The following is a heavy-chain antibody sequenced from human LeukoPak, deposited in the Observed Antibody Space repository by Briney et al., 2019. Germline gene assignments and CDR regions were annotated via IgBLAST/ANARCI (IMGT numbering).Heavy chain of an antibody. CDR1: GFTFSSYA. V-gene: IGHV3-30*04. CDR2: ISYDGSNK. J-gene: IGHJ4*02. Sequence: GGSLRLSCAASGFTFSSYAMHWVRQAPGKGLEWVAVISYDGSNKYYAGSVKGRFTISRDNSKNTLYLQMNSLRAEDTAVYYCARDYGDGDYYFDYWGQGTLVTVSS. D-gene: IGHD4-17*01. CDR3: ARDYGDGDYYFDY.